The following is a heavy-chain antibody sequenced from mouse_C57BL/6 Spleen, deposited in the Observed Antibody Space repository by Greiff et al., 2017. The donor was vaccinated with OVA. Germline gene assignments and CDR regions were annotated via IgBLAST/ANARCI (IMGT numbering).Heavy chain of an antibody. V-gene: IGHV1-50*01. CDR3: ARILRYDYAMDY. D-gene: IGHD1-1*01. J-gene: IGHJ4*01. CDR2: IDPSDSYT. Sequence: VQLQQSGAELVKPGASVKLSCKASGYTFTSYWMQWVKQRPGQGLEWIGEIDPSDSYTNYNQKFKGKATLTVDTSSSTAYMQLSSLTSEDSAVYYCARILRYDYAMDYWGQGTSVTVSS. CDR1: GYTFTSYW.